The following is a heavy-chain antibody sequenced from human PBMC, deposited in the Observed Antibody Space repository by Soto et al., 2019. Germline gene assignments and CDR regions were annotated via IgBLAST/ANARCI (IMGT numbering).Heavy chain of an antibody. CDR3: ARGVYGDYVGYYYGMDV. D-gene: IGHD4-17*01. V-gene: IGHV1-2*04. J-gene: IGHJ6*02. CDR2: INPNSGGT. CDR1: GYTFTGYY. Sequence: ASVKVSCKASGYTFTGYYMHWVRQAPGQGLEWMGWINPNSGGTNYAQKFQGWVTMTRDTSISTAYMELSRLRSDDTAVYYCARGVYGDYVGYYYGMDVWGQGTTVTVSS.